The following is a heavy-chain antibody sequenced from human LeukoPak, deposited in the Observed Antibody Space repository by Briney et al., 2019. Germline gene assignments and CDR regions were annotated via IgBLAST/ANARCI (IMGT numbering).Heavy chain of an antibody. CDR3: ARCSGDYVYRY. V-gene: IGHV4-4*07. CDR2: LYTSGTT. CDR1: GDSISSYY. J-gene: IGHJ4*02. Sequence: SETLSLTCTVSGDSISSYYWNWLRQPAGKGLEWIGRLYTSGTTNYNPSLKSRVTISVDKSKNQFSLKLSSVTAADTAVYYCARCSGDYVYRYWGQGTLVTVSS. D-gene: IGHD4-17*01.